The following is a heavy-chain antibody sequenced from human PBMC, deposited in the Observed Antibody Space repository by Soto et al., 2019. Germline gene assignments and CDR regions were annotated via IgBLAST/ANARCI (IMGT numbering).Heavy chain of an antibody. D-gene: IGHD4-17*01. CDR2: IYYSGST. J-gene: IGHJ5*02. CDR1: GGSISSGDYY. CDR3: ARYGPDGDRLDP. V-gene: IGHV4-30-4*01. Sequence: SETLSLTCTVSGGSISSGDYYWSWIRQPPGKGLEWIGYIYYSGSTHYNPSLKSRVTISVDTSKNQFSLKLSSVTAADTAVYYCARYGPDGDRLDPWGQGTLVTVSA.